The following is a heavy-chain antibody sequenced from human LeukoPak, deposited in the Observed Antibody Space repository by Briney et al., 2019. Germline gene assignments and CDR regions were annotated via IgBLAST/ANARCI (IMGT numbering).Heavy chain of an antibody. CDR3: ARDRGGYSSSWGPGTFDY. CDR2: IKQDGSEK. CDR1: GFTFSSYW. Sequence: PGGSLRPSCAASGFTFSSYWMSWVRQAPGTGLEWVANIKQDGSEKYSVDSVKGRFTISRDNAKNSLYLQMNSLRAEDTAVYYCARDRGGYSSSWGPGTFDYWGQGTLVTVSS. V-gene: IGHV3-7*01. J-gene: IGHJ4*02. D-gene: IGHD6-13*01.